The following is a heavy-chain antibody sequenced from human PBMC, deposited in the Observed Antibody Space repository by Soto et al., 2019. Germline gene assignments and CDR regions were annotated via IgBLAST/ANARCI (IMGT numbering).Heavy chain of an antibody. CDR2: INHSGST. CDR3: TRLNDVSVVFDY. CDR1: GGSFSGYY. V-gene: IGHV4-34*01. D-gene: IGHD1-1*01. Sequence: SETLSLTCAVYGGSFSGYYWSWIRQPPGKGLEWIGEINHSGSTNYNPSLKSRVTISVDTSKNQFSLKLSSVTAEDTAVYYCTRLNDVSVVFDYWGHGTLVTVSS. J-gene: IGHJ4*01.